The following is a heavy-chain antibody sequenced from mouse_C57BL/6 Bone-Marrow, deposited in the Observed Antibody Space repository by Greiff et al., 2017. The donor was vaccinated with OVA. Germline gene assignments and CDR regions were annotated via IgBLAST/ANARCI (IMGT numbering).Heavy chain of an antibody. Sequence: VQLQQSGAELARPGASVKLSCKASGYTFTSYGISWVKQRTGQGLEWIGEIYPRGGNTYYNEKFKGKATLTADKSSSTAYMELRSLTAEDSAVYFCAIWNYWYFDVWGKGTTVTVSS. CDR3: AIWNYWYFDV. J-gene: IGHJ1*03. V-gene: IGHV1-81*01. CDR1: GYTFTSYG. CDR2: IYPRGGNT.